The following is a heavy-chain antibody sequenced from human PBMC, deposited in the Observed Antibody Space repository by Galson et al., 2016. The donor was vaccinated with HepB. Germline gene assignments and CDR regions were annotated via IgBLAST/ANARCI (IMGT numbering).Heavy chain of an antibody. CDR2: ISGSGGSI. Sequence: SLRLSCAASGFPFSTYGMSWVRQAPGKGLEWVSGISGSGGSIYSADSVKGRFTISRDNSKNTLYLQMNSLRADDTAVYYCAKKSVVAGTATYVFDNWGQGTLVPVSS. V-gene: IGHV3-23*01. CDR1: GFPFSTYG. D-gene: IGHD6-19*01. CDR3: AKKSVVAGTATYVFDN. J-gene: IGHJ4*02.